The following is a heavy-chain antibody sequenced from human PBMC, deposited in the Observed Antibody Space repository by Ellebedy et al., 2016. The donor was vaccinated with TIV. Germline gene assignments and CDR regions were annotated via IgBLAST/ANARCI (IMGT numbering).Heavy chain of an antibody. CDR1: GGTFSSYA. V-gene: IGHV1-69*13. CDR2: IIPIFGTA. J-gene: IGHJ5*02. Sequence: AASVKVSCKASGGTFSSYAISWVRQAPGQGLEWMGGIIPIFGTANYAQKFQGRVTITADESTSTAYMELSSLRSEDTAVYYCARGGTDYYGSGSNNWFDPWGQGTLVTVSS. CDR3: ARGGTDYYGSGSNNWFDP. D-gene: IGHD3-10*01.